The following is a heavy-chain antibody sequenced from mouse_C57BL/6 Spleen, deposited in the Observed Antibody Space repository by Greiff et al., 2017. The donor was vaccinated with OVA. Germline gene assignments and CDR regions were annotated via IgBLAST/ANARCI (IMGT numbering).Heavy chain of an antibody. D-gene: IGHD1-1*01. J-gene: IGHJ4*01. V-gene: IGHV1-81*01. CDR2: IYPRSGNT. CDR1: GYTFTSYG. Sequence: QVQLQQSGAELARPGASVKLSCKASGYTFTSYGISWVKQRTGQGLEWIGEIYPRSGNTYYNEKFKGKATLTADKSSSTAYMELRSLTSEDSAVYFCARRELITTVVDYAMDYWGQGTSVTVSS. CDR3: ARRELITTVVDYAMDY.